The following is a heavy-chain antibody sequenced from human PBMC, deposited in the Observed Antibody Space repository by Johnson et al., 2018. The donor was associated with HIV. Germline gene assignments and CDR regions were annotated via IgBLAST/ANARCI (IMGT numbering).Heavy chain of an antibody. D-gene: IGHD5-18*01. CDR3: ARGRGYIAPKLSGGAAFDI. V-gene: IGHV3-30*03. CDR2: ISSDESNK. Sequence: VQLVESGGGLVKPGGSLRLSCAASGFTFSDYYMSWIRQAPGKGLEWVAVISSDESNKYYADSVKGRFTISRDNSKNTLFLQMDSLRAEDTAVYYCARGRGYIAPKLSGGAAFDIWGQGTMVTVSS. J-gene: IGHJ3*02. CDR1: GFTFSDYY.